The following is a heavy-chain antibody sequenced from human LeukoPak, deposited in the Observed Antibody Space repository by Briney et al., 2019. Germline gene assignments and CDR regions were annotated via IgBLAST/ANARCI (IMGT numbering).Heavy chain of an antibody. J-gene: IGHJ5*02. Sequence: ASVKVSCKASGGTFSSYAISWVRQAPGQGLEWMGWISAYNGDTNYAQKLQGRVTMTTDTSTSTAYMELRSLRSDDTAMYYCAREFASTVLMVNWFDPWGQGTLVSVSS. D-gene: IGHD2-8*01. CDR3: AREFASTVLMVNWFDP. CDR2: ISAYNGDT. V-gene: IGHV1-18*01. CDR1: GGTFSSYA.